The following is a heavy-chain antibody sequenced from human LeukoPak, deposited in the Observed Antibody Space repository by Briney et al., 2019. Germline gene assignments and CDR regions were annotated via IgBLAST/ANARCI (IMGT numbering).Heavy chain of an antibody. CDR3: AKRTVRGVIIIPLDY. J-gene: IGHJ4*02. D-gene: IGHD3-10*01. V-gene: IGHV3-7*03. CDR1: GFTFSSYW. Sequence: GGSLRLSCAASGFTFSSYWMSWVRQAPGKGLEWVATIKQEGGDKYYVDSMKGRVTISRDNSKNTLYLQMNSLRAEDTAVYYCAKRTVRGVIIIPLDYWGQGTLVTVSS. CDR2: IKQEGGDK.